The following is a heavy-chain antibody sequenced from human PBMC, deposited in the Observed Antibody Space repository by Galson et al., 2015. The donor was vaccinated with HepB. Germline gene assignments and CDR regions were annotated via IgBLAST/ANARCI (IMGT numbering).Heavy chain of an antibody. CDR3: AREIVGASYFDY. J-gene: IGHJ4*02. V-gene: IGHV4-30-4*01. CDR1: GGSISSGDYY. Sequence: TLSLTCTVSGGSISSGDYYWSWIRQPPGKGLEWIGYIYYSGSTYYNPSLKSRVTISVDTSKNQFSLKLSSVTAADTAVYYCAREIVGASYFDYWGQGTLVTVSS. CDR2: IYYSGST. D-gene: IGHD1-26*01.